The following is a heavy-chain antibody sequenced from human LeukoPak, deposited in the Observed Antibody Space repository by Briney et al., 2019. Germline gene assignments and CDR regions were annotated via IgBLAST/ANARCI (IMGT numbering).Heavy chain of an antibody. V-gene: IGHV3-30*02. D-gene: IGHD3-10*01. Sequence: GGSLRLSCAASGFSFSSYGMHWVRQASGKGLKLVAFIRYDGNEKYYAGSVQGRFTVARDNSKNTLYLQMNSLRAEDTAVYYCAKDGYYYGSGSYWFYYYYYYMDVWQRDHGHHLL. J-gene: IGHJ6*03. CDR2: IRYDGNEK. CDR3: AKDGYYYGSGSYWFYYYYYYMDV. CDR1: GFSFSSYG.